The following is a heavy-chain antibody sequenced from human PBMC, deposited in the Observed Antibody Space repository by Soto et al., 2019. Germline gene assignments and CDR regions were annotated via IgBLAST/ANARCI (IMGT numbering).Heavy chain of an antibody. CDR1: GYTFTSYA. CDR3: ARDVAAADY. J-gene: IGHJ4*02. V-gene: IGHV1-3*05. Sequence: QVQLVQSGAEEKKPGASVKVSCKASGYTFTSYAMHWVRQAPGQRLEWMGWINAGNGNTNHSQKLQGRVTITRDTSASTAYMELSSLRSEDTAVYYCARDVAAADYWGQGTLVTVSS. D-gene: IGHD6-13*01. CDR2: INAGNGNT.